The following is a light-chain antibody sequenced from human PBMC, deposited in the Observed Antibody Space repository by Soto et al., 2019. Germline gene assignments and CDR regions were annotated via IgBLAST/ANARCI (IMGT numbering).Light chain of an antibody. V-gene: IGKV3-20*01. CDR1: QTITGRS. CDR2: SIS. CDR3: QQYQNSRT. Sequence: IVLTQSPATLSLSSGERATLSCRASQTITGRSLAWYQQKPGQAPRLLVTSISNRATGIPDRFSGSGSGADFTLTISRLEPEDFAVYYCQQYQNSRTFLQGT. J-gene: IGKJ1*01.